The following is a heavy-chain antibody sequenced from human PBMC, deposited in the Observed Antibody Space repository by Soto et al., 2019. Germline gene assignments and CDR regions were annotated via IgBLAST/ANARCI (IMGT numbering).Heavy chain of an antibody. CDR1: GGSISSGGYY. D-gene: IGHD3-3*01. J-gene: IGHJ6*02. Sequence: QVQLQESGPGLVKPSQTLSLTCTVSGGSISSGGYYWSWIRQHPGNVLEWIGHIYYSGSTYYNPSLKSRVTISVDAAKNQFSRELSSVTAADTAVYYCARDRVDLWSGYKPYGMDVWGQGTTVTVSS. V-gene: IGHV4-31*03. CDR2: IYYSGST. CDR3: ARDRVDLWSGYKPYGMDV.